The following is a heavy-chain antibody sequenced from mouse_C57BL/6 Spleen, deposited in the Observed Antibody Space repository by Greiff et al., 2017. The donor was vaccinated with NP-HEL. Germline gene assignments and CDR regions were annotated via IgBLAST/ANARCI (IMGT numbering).Heavy chain of an antibody. V-gene: IGHV1-81*01. D-gene: IGHD1-1*01. Sequence: VQRVESGAELARPGASVKLSCKASGYTFTSYGISWVKQRTGQGLEWIGEIYPRSGNTYYNEKFKGKATLTADKSSSTAYMELRSLTSEDSAVYFCARYYGSSYDFDVWGTGTTVTVSS. CDR2: IYPRSGNT. CDR3: ARYYGSSYDFDV. J-gene: IGHJ1*03. CDR1: GYTFTSYG.